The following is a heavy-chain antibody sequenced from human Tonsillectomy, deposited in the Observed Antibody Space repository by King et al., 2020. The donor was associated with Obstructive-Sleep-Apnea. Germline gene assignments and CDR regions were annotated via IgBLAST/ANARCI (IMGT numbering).Heavy chain of an antibody. CDR3: ARWPNCSGGSCSGIFDY. CDR1: GGSISSYY. CDR2: IYYSGST. D-gene: IGHD2-15*01. J-gene: IGHJ4*02. V-gene: IGHV4-59*08. Sequence: VQLQESGPGLVKPSETLSLTCTVSGGSISSYYWSWIRQPPGKGLEWIGYIYYSGSTNYNPSLKSRVTISVDTSKNQFSLKLSSVTAADTAVYYCARWPNCSGGSCSGIFDYWGQGTLVTVSS.